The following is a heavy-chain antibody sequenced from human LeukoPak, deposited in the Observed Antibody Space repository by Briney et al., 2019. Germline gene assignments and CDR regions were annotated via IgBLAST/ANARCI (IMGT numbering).Heavy chain of an antibody. Sequence: SETLSLTCTASDASISTYYWSWIRQPPGKGLEWIGYLYYSGSTTYSPSLKSRVTMSVDTSKRQFSLKLNSVTAADTATYYCARVRGTFETDWGQGTLVTVSS. J-gene: IGHJ1*01. D-gene: IGHD2/OR15-2a*01. CDR2: LYYSGST. CDR3: ARVRGTFETD. CDR1: DASISTYY. V-gene: IGHV4-59*01.